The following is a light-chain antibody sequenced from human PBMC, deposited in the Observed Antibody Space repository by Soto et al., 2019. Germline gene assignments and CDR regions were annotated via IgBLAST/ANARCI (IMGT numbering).Light chain of an antibody. CDR3: QQYYTTPPA. V-gene: IGKV4-1*01. CDR1: QSVLYSSNNKNY. CDR2: WAS. J-gene: IGKJ2*01. Sequence: DIVMTQSPDSLAVSLGERATINCKSSQSVLYSSNNKNYLAWYQQKPGQAPKLLIYWASTRESGVPDRFSGSGSGTDFTLTIRTLQAEDVAAYYCQQYYTTPPAFGQGTKLEIK.